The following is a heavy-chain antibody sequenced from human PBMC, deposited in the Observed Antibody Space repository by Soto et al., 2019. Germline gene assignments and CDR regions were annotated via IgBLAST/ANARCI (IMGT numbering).Heavy chain of an antibody. CDR2: ISSSSSYI. V-gene: IGHV3-21*01. CDR1: GFTFSSYS. Sequence: GGSLRLSCAASGFTFSSYSMNWVRQAPGKGLEWVSSISSSSSYIYYADSVKGRFTISRDNAKNSLYLQMNSLRAEDTAVYYCATKEGPVTMIVPHAFDIWGQGTMVTVSS. J-gene: IGHJ3*02. D-gene: IGHD3-22*01. CDR3: ATKEGPVTMIVPHAFDI.